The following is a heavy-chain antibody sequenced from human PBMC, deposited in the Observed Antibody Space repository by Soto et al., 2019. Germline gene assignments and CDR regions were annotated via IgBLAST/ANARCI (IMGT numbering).Heavy chain of an antibody. CDR2: IYYSGST. CDR3: ARPRDCSSTSCYGALDP. J-gene: IGHJ5*02. Sequence: QVQLQESGPGLVKPSETLSLTCTVSGGSISSYYWSWIRQPPGKGLEWIGYIYYSGSTNYNPSLKSRVTTSVDTSKNQFALKLSSVTAADTAVYYCARPRDCSSTSCYGALDPWGQGTLVTVSS. CDR1: GGSISSYY. V-gene: IGHV4-59*08. D-gene: IGHD2-2*01.